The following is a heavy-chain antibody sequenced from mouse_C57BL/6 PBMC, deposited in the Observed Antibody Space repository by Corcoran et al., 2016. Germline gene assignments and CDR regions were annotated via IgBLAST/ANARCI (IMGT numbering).Heavy chain of an antibody. CDR3: ARGDYYYGSSPWFAY. D-gene: IGHD1-1*01. CDR2: INPNNGGT. J-gene: IGHJ3*01. CDR1: GYTFTDYN. V-gene: IGHV1-18*01. Sequence: GTELVKPGASVKIPCKASGYTFTDYNMDWVKQSHGKSLEWIGDINPNNGGTIYNQKFKGKATLTVDKSSSTAYMELRSLTSEDTAVYYCARGDYYYGSSPWFAYWGQGTLVTVSA.